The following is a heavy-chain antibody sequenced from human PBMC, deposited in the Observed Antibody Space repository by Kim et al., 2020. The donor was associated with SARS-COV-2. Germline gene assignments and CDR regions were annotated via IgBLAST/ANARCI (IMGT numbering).Heavy chain of an antibody. V-gene: IGHV3-30*18. CDR1: GFTFSSYG. D-gene: IGHD3-10*01. J-gene: IGHJ1*01. CDR3: AKGDLYGSGSYSPCVD. CDR2: ISYDGSNK. Sequence: GGSLRLSCAASGFTFSSYGMHWVRQAPGKGLEWVAVISYDGSNKYYADSVKGRFTISRDNSKNTLYLQMNSLRAEDTAVYYCAKGDLYGSGSYSPCVDWG.